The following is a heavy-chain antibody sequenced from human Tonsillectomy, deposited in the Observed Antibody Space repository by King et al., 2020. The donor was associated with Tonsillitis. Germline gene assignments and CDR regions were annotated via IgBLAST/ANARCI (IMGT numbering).Heavy chain of an antibody. CDR2: IKIKTDGGTT. J-gene: IGHJ3*02. V-gene: IGHV3-15*01. Sequence: VQLVESGGGLVKPGGSLRLSCAASGFIFSNAWMRWVRQAPGKGLEWVGRIKIKTDGGTTEYAAPVKGRFTNSRDDSKNMVYLKMNRLRTEDTAVYYCTTGNSGYDYAFDIWGQGTMVTVSS. CDR3: TTGNSGYDYAFDI. CDR1: GFIFSNAW. D-gene: IGHD5-12*01.